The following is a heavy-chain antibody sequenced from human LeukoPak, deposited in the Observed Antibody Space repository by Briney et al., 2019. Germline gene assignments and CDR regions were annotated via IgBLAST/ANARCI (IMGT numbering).Heavy chain of an antibody. CDR3: ARDGRDYYDSSGYTDY. Sequence: HPGGSLRLSCAASGFTFSGSAMHWVRQASGKGLEWVGRIRSKANSYATAYAASVKGRFTISRDDSKNTAYLQMNSLKTEDTAVYYCARDGRDYYDSSGYTDYWGQGTLVTVSS. CDR2: IRSKANSYAT. J-gene: IGHJ4*02. CDR1: GFTFSGSA. V-gene: IGHV3-73*01. D-gene: IGHD3-22*01.